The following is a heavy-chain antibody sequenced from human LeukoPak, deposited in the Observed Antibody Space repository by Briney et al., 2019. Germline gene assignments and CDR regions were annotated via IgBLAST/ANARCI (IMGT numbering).Heavy chain of an antibody. V-gene: IGHV1-18*01. CDR2: ISAYNGNT. J-gene: IGHJ6*02. D-gene: IGHD1-26*01. CDR3: AREGSGRYNGGHGYYGMDV. CDR1: GYTFTSYG. Sequence: ASVKVSCKASGYTFTSYGISWVRQAPGQGLEWMGWISAYNGNTNYAQKLQGRVTMTTDTSTSTAYMELRSLRSDDTAVYYCAREGSGRYNGGHGYYGMDVWGQGATVTVSS.